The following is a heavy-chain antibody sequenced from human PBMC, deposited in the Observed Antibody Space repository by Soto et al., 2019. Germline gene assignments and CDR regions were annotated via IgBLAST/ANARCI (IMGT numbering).Heavy chain of an antibody. CDR2: INSDGSSL. V-gene: IGHV3-74*01. CDR3: ARGSSWSLS. Sequence: GGSLRLSSATSGFTYIKYGMYWVRQAPGKGLVWVSRINSDGSSLSYADSVKGRFTISRDNAKSTLYLQMNSLKVEDTAVYYCARGSSWSLSWGQGTLVTVSS. D-gene: IGHD6-13*01. J-gene: IGHJ5*02. CDR1: GFTYIKYG.